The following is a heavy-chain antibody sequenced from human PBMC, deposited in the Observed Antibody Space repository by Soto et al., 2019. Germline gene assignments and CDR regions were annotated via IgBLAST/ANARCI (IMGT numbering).Heavy chain of an antibody. Sequence: LRLSCVASGFMFDSYAMNWVRQSPGKGMEWVSYISPGGDRIYYAESLKGRITISRDNARNSLSLQMNILSDEDTAVYYCTKSADSAGWGVDFWGQGTLVTVSS. CDR3: TKSADSAGWGVDF. CDR1: GFMFDSYA. J-gene: IGHJ4*02. D-gene: IGHD6-19*01. V-gene: IGHV3-48*03. CDR2: ISPGGDRI.